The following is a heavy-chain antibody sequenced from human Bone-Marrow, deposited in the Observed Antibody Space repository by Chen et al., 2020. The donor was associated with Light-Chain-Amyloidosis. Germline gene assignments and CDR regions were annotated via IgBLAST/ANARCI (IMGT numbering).Heavy chain of an antibody. Sequence: EVQLEQSGPEVKKPGESLKISCKGSGYTFPNYWIGWVRQMPGKGLEWMGVIYPDDSDARYRPSLEGPVPISADKSITPAYLQWRSLKASDTAMYYCARRRDCYHFDYWGQGTLVTVSS. D-gene: IGHD2-21*01. J-gene: IGHJ4*02. CDR1: GYTFPNYW. V-gene: IGHV5-51*01. CDR2: IYPDDSDA. CDR3: ARRRDCYHFDY.